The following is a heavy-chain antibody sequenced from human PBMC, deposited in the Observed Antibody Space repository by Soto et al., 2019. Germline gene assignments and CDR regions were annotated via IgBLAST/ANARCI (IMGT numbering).Heavy chain of an antibody. CDR1: GGSISSYY. D-gene: IGHD4-4*01. CDR2: IYYSGAT. CDR3: ARLSSKGLDV. V-gene: IGHV4-59*01. J-gene: IGHJ6*02. Sequence: SETLSLTCTVSGGSISSYYWNWVRQPPGKGLEWIGYIYYSGATNYSPSHRSRVTISLDTSKNQFSLKLSSMTAADTAVYYCARLSSKGLDVWGQGTTVTVSS.